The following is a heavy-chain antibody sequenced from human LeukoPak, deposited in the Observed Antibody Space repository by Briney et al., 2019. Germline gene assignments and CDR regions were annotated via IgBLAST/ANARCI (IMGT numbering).Heavy chain of an antibody. J-gene: IGHJ4*02. D-gene: IGHD3-3*01. CDR3: ARSGDFWSGYYPVDY. Sequence: GASVKVSCKASGGAFSSYAISWVRQAPGQGLEWMGGIIPIFGTANYAQKFQGRVTITADESTSTAYMELSSLRSEDTAVYYCARSGDFWSGYYPVDYWGQGTLVTVSS. CDR1: GGAFSSYA. V-gene: IGHV1-69*13. CDR2: IIPIFGTA.